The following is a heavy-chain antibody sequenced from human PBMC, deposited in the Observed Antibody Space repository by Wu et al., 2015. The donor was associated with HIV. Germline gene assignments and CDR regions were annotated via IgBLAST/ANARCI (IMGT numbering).Heavy chain of an antibody. V-gene: IGHV1-2*02. CDR3: ARKPTSGCNCATKENFDS. CDR1: GYTFTDYY. J-gene: IGHJ4*01. D-gene: IGHD6-19*01. CDR2: INPKNGGT. Sequence: QVQLVQSGAEVKKPGASVKVSCKTSGYTFTDYYIHWMRQVTGQGPEWMGWINPKNGGTNYAQNFQGRLTMTRDTSISSVYMELKKLTSEDTAMYFCARKPTSGCNCATKENFDSWGQGTTVTVSS.